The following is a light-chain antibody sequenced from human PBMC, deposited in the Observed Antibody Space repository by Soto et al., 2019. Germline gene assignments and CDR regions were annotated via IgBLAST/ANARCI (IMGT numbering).Light chain of an antibody. Sequence: DIQMTHSPSSLSASVGDRVTITCRASQNIRSYLNWYQQKPGKAPQLLIYATSSLQTGVPSRVSASGSGTDFSLVISDLQPEDSATYYCQQGYSSRWTSGRGTKVDIK. J-gene: IGKJ1*01. V-gene: IGKV1-39*01. CDR3: QQGYSSRWT. CDR2: ATS. CDR1: QNIRSY.